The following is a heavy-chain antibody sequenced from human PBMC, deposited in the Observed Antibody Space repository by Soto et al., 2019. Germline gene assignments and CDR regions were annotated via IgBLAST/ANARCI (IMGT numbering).Heavy chain of an antibody. CDR3: AKEETQAGGDFFDY. CDR1: GFTFSSYG. Sequence: PGGSLRLSCAASGFTFSSYGMHWVRQAPGKGLEWVAVISYDGSNKYYADSVKGRFTISRDNSKNTLYLQMNSLRAEDTAVYYCAKEETQAGGDFFDYWAQGTLVTVSS. D-gene: IGHD2-21*01. CDR2: ISYDGSNK. V-gene: IGHV3-30*18. J-gene: IGHJ4*02.